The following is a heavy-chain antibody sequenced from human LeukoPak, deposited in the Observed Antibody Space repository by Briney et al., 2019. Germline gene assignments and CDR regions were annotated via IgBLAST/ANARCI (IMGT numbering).Heavy chain of an antibody. V-gene: IGHV1-69*13. J-gene: IGHJ5*02. Sequence: ASVTVSCKASGGTFSSYTINWVRQAPGQGLEWMGGIIPIFGTANYAQKFQGRVTITADESTSTAYMELSSQRSEDTAVYYCARRSEPYCGGDCYSNWFDPWGQGTLVTVSS. CDR3: ARRSEPYCGGDCYSNWFDP. CDR2: IIPIFGTA. CDR1: GGTFSSYT. D-gene: IGHD2-21*02.